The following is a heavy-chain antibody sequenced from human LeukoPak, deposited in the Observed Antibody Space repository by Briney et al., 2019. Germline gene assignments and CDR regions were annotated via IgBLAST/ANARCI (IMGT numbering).Heavy chain of an antibody. CDR1: GGSFSGYY. Sequence: SETLSLTCAVYGGSFSGYYWSWIRQPPGKGLEWIGEINHSGSTNYNPSLKSRVTISVDTSKNQFSLKLSSVTAADTAVYYCARGGWYRYFDYWGQGTLVTVSS. V-gene: IGHV4-34*01. CDR3: ARGGWYRYFDY. D-gene: IGHD6-19*01. CDR2: INHSGST. J-gene: IGHJ4*02.